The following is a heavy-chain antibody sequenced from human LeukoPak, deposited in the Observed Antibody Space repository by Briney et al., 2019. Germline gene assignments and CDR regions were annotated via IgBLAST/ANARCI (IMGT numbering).Heavy chain of an antibody. J-gene: IGHJ3*02. CDR1: GGTFSSYA. CDR2: IIPIFGTA. D-gene: IGHD1-7*01. CDR3: ARASGFIRITGTRDDAFDI. V-gene: IGHV1-69*05. Sequence: GASVKVSCKASGGTFSSYAISWVRQAPGQGLEWMGGIIPIFGTANYAQKFQGRVTITTDESTSTAYMELSSLRSEDTAVYYCARASGFIRITGTRDDAFDIWGQGTMVTVSS.